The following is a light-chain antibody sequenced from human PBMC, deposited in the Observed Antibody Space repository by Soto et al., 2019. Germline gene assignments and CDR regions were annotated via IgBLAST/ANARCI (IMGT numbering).Light chain of an antibody. Sequence: EIVLTQSPGTLSLSPGERATLSCRACQSISSSYLAWYQQIPGQAPRLLIYAASTRATGIPDRFSGSGSGTDFTLTISRLEPEDFAVYYCQQCGGSPYTFGQGSKREIK. CDR2: AAS. V-gene: IGKV3-20*01. CDR3: QQCGGSPYT. J-gene: IGKJ2*01. CDR1: QSISSSY.